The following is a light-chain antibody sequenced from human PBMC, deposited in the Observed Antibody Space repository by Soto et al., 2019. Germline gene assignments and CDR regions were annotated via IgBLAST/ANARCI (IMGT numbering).Light chain of an antibody. J-gene: IGLJ1*01. V-gene: IGLV2-14*01. CDR1: SSDVGGYNY. Sequence: QSALTQPASVSGSPGQSITISCTGTSSDVGGYNYVSWYQQHPGKAPKFMIYEVSNRPSGVSDRFSGSKSGNTASLTISGLQAEDEADYYCCSYTSSGSYVFGTGTKVTVL. CDR2: EVS. CDR3: CSYTSSGSYV.